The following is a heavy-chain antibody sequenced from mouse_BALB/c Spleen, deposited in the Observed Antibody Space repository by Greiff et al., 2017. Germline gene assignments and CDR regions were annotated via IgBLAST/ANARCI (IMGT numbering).Heavy chain of an antibody. V-gene: IGHV5-6-4*01. Sequence: EVKLVESGGGLVKPGGSLKLSCAASGFTFSSYTMSWVRQTPEKRLEWVATISSGGSYTYYPDSVKGRFTISRDNARNILYLQMSSLRSEDTAMYYCAREGAVVDYAMDYWGQGTSVTVSS. CDR3: AREGAVVDYAMDY. J-gene: IGHJ4*01. D-gene: IGHD1-1*01. CDR1: GFTFSSYT. CDR2: ISSGGSYT.